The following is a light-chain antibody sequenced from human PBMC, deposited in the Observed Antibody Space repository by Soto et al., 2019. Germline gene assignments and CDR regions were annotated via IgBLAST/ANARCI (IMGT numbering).Light chain of an antibody. CDR3: QQYETSPRT. CDR2: AAS. J-gene: IGKJ1*01. CDR1: QSISSY. Sequence: EIEMTQSPSSLSASVGARVTITCRASQSISSYLNWYQQKPGKAPKLMIYAASSLQSGVPSRFSGSGSGTDCTLTISRLEPEDVAVYYCQQYETSPRTLGQGTKVDIK. V-gene: IGKV1-39*01.